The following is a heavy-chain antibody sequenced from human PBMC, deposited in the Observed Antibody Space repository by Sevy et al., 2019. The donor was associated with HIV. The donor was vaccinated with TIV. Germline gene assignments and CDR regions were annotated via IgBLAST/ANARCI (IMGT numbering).Heavy chain of an antibody. D-gene: IGHD6-19*01. CDR1: GGTFYSYA. CDR2: IIPIVGAT. CDR3: ARAEKAVTGTAFDY. J-gene: IGHJ4*02. V-gene: IGHV1-69*13. Sequence: ASVKVSCKASGGTFYSYAISWVRQAPGQGLEWMGGIIPIVGATNYAQKFQGRVTITADESTSAAYMELSSLRSEDTAVYYCARAEKAVTGTAFDYWDQGTLVTVSS.